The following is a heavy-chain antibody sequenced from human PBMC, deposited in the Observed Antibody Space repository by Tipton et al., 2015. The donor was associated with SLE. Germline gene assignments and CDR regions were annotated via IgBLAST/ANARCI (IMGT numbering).Heavy chain of an antibody. CDR2: IYYSGTT. CDR1: GGSVASTYY. Sequence: LRLSCTVSGGSVASTYYWGWIRQPPGKGLEWIGTIYYSGTTYYNSSLRSRVTISADTSKNQFSLKLSSVTAADTAVYYCARCPRLDNPYYCYMDVWGKGTTVTVSS. CDR3: ARCPRLDNPYYCYMDV. V-gene: IGHV4-39*07. J-gene: IGHJ6*03. D-gene: IGHD3-10*01.